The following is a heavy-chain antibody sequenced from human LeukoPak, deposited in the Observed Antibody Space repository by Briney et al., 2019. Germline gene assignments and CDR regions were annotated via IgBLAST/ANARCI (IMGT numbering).Heavy chain of an antibody. V-gene: IGHV3-23*01. J-gene: IGHJ4*02. CDR2: ISGSGGGT. CDR3: AKTTTGYSSGRYPGWPVDY. Sequence: GGSLRLSCAASGFTFSSYAVSWVRQAPGKGLEWVSAISGSGGGTYYADSVKGRFTISRDNSKNTLYLQMNSLSTEDTAVYYCAKTTTGYSSGRYPGWPVDYWGEGTLVTVSS. CDR1: GFTFSSYA. D-gene: IGHD6-19*01.